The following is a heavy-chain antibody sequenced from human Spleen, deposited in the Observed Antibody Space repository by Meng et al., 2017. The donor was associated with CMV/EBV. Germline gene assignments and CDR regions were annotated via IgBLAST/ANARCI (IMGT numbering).Heavy chain of an antibody. Sequence: GASLKISCAASGFTLSSYRMSWVRQAPGKGLQWVANINQDGSKTYYVDSVKGRFTISRDNSKNSLYLQVDSLRVEDTAMYYCARGGRTSSAYWRDWGQGTLVTVSS. V-gene: IGHV3-7*01. CDR1: GFTLSSYR. CDR3: ARGGRTSSAYWRD. CDR2: INQDGSKT. J-gene: IGHJ4*02. D-gene: IGHD6-6*01.